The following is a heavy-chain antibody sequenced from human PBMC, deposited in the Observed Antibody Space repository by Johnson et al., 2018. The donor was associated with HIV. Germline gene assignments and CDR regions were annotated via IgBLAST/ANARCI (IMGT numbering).Heavy chain of an antibody. D-gene: IGHD5-12*01. CDR3: ARVKVATINAFDI. CDR2: ISYDGSNK. J-gene: IGHJ3*02. V-gene: IGHV3-30-3*01. CDR1: GFTFSSYA. Sequence: QVQLVESGGGVVQPGRSLRLSCAASGFTFSSYAMHWVRQAPCKGLEWVAVISYDGSNKYYADSVKGRFTISRDNSKNTLYLQMNSPRAEGTAVYYCARVKVATINAFDIWGQGTMVTVSS.